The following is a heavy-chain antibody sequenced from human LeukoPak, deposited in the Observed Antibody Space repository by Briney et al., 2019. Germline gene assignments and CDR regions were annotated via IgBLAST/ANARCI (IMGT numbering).Heavy chain of an antibody. V-gene: IGHV3-30*03. CDR3: ATIAAAVYYFDY. Sequence: GGSLRLSCTASGFTFSSYWMHWVRQAPGKGLEWVAVISYDGSNKYYADSVKGRFTISRDNSKNTLYLQMNSLRAEDTAVYYCATIAAAVYYFDYWGQGTLVTVSS. D-gene: IGHD6-13*01. CDR2: ISYDGSNK. J-gene: IGHJ4*02. CDR1: GFTFSSYW.